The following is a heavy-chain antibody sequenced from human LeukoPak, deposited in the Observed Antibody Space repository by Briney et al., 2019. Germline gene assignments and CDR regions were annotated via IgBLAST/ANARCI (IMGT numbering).Heavy chain of an antibody. CDR2: INHSGST. J-gene: IGHJ4*02. V-gene: IGHV4-34*01. Sequence: SETLSLTCAVYGGSFSGYYWSWIRQPPGKGLEWIGEINHSGSTNYNPSLKSRVTISVDTSKNQFSLKLSSVTAADTAVYYCARNPDILTGYYIDYWGQGTLVTVSS. CDR3: ARNPDILTGYYIDY. D-gene: IGHD3-9*01. CDR1: GGSFSGYY.